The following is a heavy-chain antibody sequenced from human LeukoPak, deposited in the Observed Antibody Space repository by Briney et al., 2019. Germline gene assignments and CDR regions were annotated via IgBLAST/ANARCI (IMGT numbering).Heavy chain of an antibody. V-gene: IGHV1-18*04. CDR3: ARSSGGYSSGWYPYYFDY. Sequence: ASVTVSCKASGYTFSSYGISWVRQAPGQGLEWMGWISAYSGNTNYAQKIQGRLTMPTPTSTSTPYMELRSLRSHDTAVYYCARSSGGYSSGWYPYYFDYWGQGTLVTVSS. D-gene: IGHD6-19*01. CDR2: ISAYSGNT. J-gene: IGHJ4*02. CDR1: GYTFSSYG.